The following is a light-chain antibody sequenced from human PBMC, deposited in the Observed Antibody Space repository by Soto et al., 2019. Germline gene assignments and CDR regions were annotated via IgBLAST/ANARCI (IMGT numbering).Light chain of an antibody. Sequence: QSALTQPASVSGSLGQSITISCTGTTSDVGGYNNVSWYEQHPGKAPILMIYEVTNRPSGVSNRFSGSKSGNTASLTISGLQVEDEAQYFCGSYTGSITYVFGTGTKLTVL. J-gene: IGLJ1*01. CDR3: GSYTGSITYV. CDR2: EVT. V-gene: IGLV2-14*01. CDR1: TSDVGGYNN.